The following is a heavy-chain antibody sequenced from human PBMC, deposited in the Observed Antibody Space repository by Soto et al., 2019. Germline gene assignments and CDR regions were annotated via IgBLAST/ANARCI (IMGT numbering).Heavy chain of an antibody. CDR1: GFTFSSYA. V-gene: IGHV3-30-3*01. J-gene: IGHJ4*02. CDR2: ISYDGSNK. D-gene: IGHD1-1*01. Sequence: QVQLVESGGGVVQPGRSLRLSCAASGFTFSSYAMHWVRQAPGKGLEWVAVISYDGSNKYYADSVKGRFTISRDNSKNTLYLQMNSLRAEDTAVYYCARDNELMYYYFDYWGQGTLVTVSS. CDR3: ARDNELMYYYFDY.